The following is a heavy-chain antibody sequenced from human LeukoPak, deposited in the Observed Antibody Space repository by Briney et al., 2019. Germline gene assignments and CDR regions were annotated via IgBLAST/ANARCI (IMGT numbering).Heavy chain of an antibody. CDR1: SGSFSGYY. CDR2: INDSGRS. D-gene: IGHD5/OR15-5a*01. V-gene: IGHV4-34*01. CDR3: ARGALNTNYFDS. J-gene: IGHJ4*02. Sequence: SETLSLNCAVYSGSFSGYYWSWLRRPPGKGLEWIGEINDSGRSKYIPSLKSRVTVSVDTSKNQFSLKLNSVTAADTAVYFCARGALNTNYFDSWGRGTLVTVSS.